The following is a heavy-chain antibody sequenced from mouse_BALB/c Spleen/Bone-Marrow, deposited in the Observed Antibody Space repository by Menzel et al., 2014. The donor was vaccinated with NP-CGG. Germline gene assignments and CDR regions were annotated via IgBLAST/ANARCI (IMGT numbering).Heavy chain of an antibody. J-gene: IGHJ3*01. CDR3: ARALYGSSYGFAY. CDR1: GFTFXNYY. D-gene: IGHD1-1*01. Sequence: EVHLVESGGGLVKPGGSLKLSCAASGFTFXNYYMYWVRQTPEKRLEWVATISDGGSYTYYPDSVKGRFTISRDNAKNNLYLQMSSLKSEDTAMYYCARALYGSSYGFAYWGQGTLVTVSA. CDR2: ISDGGSYT. V-gene: IGHV5-4*02.